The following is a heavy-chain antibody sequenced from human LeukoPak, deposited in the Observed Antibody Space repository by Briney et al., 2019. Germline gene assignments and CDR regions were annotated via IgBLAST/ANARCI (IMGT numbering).Heavy chain of an antibody. J-gene: IGHJ4*02. D-gene: IGHD7-27*01. CDR1: GFTFSSYW. CDR2: IKTDGSQI. CDR3: ARDLNWETY. V-gene: IGHV3-7*01. Sequence: QAGGSLRLSCVASGFTFSSYWITWVRQAPGRGLEWVANIKTDGSQIYYVDSVKGRFTISRDNAKNSLYLQMNSLRAEDTAVYYCARDLNWETYWGQGTLVSVSS.